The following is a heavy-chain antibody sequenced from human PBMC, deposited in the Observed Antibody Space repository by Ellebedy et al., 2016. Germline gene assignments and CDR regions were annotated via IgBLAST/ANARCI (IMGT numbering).Heavy chain of an antibody. CDR3: ARGGYGHGFDI. Sequence: GGSLRLXCAASGFTFRTYTMNWVRQAPGKGLEWVAFISYDGSYKFYADSVKGRFSISRDNAKNMLFLQMSSVRVEDAAAYYCARGGYGHGFDIWGPGTVVTVSS. CDR2: ISYDGSYK. CDR1: GFTFRTYT. V-gene: IGHV3-30*03. J-gene: IGHJ3*02. D-gene: IGHD4-17*01.